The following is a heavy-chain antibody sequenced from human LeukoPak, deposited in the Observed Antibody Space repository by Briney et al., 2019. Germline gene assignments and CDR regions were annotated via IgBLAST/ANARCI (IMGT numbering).Heavy chain of an antibody. J-gene: IGHJ4*02. CDR3: AKERRAARPAYLFDY. D-gene: IGHD6-6*01. Sequence: PGGSLRLSCAASGFTFSSYAMSWVRQAPGKGLEWVAVISYDGSNKYYADSVKGRFTISRDNSKNTLYLQMNSLRAEDTAVYYCAKERRAARPAYLFDYWGQGTLVTVSS. CDR2: ISYDGSNK. V-gene: IGHV3-30*18. CDR1: GFTFSSYA.